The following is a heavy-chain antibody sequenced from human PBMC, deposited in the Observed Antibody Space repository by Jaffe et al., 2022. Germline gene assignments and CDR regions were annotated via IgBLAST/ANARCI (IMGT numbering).Heavy chain of an antibody. CDR3: ATIPMVQGADDAFDI. J-gene: IGHJ3*02. V-gene: IGHV3-30*02. D-gene: IGHD3-10*01. CDR1: GFTFSSYG. Sequence: QVQLVESGGGVVQPGGSLRLSCAASGFTFSSYGMHWVRQAPGKGLEWVAFIRYDGSNKYYADSVKGRFTISRDNSKNTLYLQMNSLRAEDTAVYYCATIPMVQGADDAFDIWGQGTMVTVSS. CDR2: IRYDGSNK.